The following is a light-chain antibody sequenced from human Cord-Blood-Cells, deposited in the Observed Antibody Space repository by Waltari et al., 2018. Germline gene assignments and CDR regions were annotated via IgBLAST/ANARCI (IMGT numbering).Light chain of an antibody. J-gene: IGLJ1*01. Sequence: QSVLTQPPSVSGAPGQRVTIPCTGSSPNIGAGSDVHWSQQLPGTAPKLLIYGNSNRPSGVPDRFSGSKSGTSASLAITGLQAEDEADYYCQSYDSSLSGSGVFGTGTKVTVL. CDR3: QSYDSSLSGSGV. V-gene: IGLV1-40*01. CDR2: GNS. CDR1: SPNIGAGSD.